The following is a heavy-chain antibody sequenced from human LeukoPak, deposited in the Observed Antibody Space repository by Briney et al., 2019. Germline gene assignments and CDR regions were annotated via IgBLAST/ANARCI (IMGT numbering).Heavy chain of an antibody. Sequence: ASVKVSCKASGYTFTSYGISWVRQAPGQGLEWMGWISAYNGNTNYAQKLQGRVTMTTDTSTSTAYMELRSLGSDDTAVYYCASGLSDILTGYYLGWYYYGMDVWGQGTTVTVSS. J-gene: IGHJ6*02. CDR3: ASGLSDILTGYYLGWYYYGMDV. CDR2: ISAYNGNT. CDR1: GYTFTSYG. D-gene: IGHD3-9*01. V-gene: IGHV1-18*01.